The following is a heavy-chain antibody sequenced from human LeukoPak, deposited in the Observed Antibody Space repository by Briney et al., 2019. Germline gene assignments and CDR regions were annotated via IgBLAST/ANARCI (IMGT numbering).Heavy chain of an antibody. CDR3: AARYCTNGVCYNGFDP. CDR2: IVVGSGNT. D-gene: IGHD2-8*01. CDR1: GFTFTSPA. J-gene: IGHJ5*02. V-gene: IGHV1-58*02. Sequence: ETSVKVSCKASGFTFTSPAMQWVRQARGQRLEWIGWIVVGSGNTNYAQKFQERVTITRDMSTSTAYMELSSLRSEDTAVYYCAARYCTNGVCYNGFDPWGQGTLVTVSS.